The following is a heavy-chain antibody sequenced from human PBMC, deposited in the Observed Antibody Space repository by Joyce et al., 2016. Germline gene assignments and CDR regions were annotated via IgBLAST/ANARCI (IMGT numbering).Heavy chain of an antibody. V-gene: IGHV4-59*11. CDR3: AKDFPRGGMSD. Sequence: QVQLQESGPGLVKPSETLSLTCTVSGDTMTDHYWTWIRQSPGKGLGWIGYIYYTGITSYHPSLKSRVIMSVDTAKNQCSRKLRSVTAADTAVYYCAKDFPRGGMSDWGQGTLVTVSS. D-gene: IGHD2-15*01. CDR2: IYYTGIT. J-gene: IGHJ4*02. CDR1: GDTMTDHY.